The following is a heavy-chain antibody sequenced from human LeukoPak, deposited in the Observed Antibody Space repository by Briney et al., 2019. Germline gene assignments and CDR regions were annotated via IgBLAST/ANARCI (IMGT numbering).Heavy chain of an antibody. J-gene: IGHJ4*02. CDR3: ARGGFIVVVALDY. CDR2: IKQDGSEK. D-gene: IGHD3-22*01. CDR1: GFTFSSYW. V-gene: IGHV3-7*01. Sequence: GGSLRLSCAASGFTFSSYWMSWVRQAPGKGLEWVANIKQDGSEKYYVDSVKGRFTISRDNAKNSLYLQMSSLRAEDTAVYYCARGGFIVVVALDYWGQGTLVTVSS.